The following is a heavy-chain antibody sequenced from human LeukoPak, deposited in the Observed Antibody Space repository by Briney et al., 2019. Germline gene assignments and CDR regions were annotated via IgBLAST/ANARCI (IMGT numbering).Heavy chain of an antibody. V-gene: IGHV3-30*02. CDR2: IQNDGNNK. CDR3: ARDWGTSSLYLVN. J-gene: IGHJ4*02. Sequence: PGGSLRLSCAASGFTFSSNGMHWVRQAPGKGLEWVAFIQNDGNNKKYADSVKGRFTISRDNSKNTLDLQINSLRAEDTAVYYCARDWGTSSLYLVNWGQGTLVTVSP. D-gene: IGHD6-6*01. CDR1: GFTFSSNG.